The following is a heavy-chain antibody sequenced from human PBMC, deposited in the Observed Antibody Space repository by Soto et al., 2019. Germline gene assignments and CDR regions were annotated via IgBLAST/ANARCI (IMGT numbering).Heavy chain of an antibody. CDR2: VFYTGFT. J-gene: IGHJ4*02. Sequence: SETLSLTCAVSGASISSSYYYWAWLRQSPGKGPEWIGSVFYTGFTSYNPSLESRVSVSVDTSKSQFSLKLSAVTAADTAVYYCATSQKGYNWNYFDHWGQGALVTVSS. CDR1: GASISSSYYY. V-gene: IGHV4-39*01. CDR3: ATSQKGYNWNYFDH. D-gene: IGHD1-20*01.